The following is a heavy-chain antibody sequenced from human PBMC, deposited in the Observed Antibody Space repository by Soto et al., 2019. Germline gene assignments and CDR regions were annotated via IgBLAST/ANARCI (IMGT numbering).Heavy chain of an antibody. CDR3: AKEVTGGGAFDY. J-gene: IGHJ4*02. V-gene: IGHV3-23*01. D-gene: IGHD3-16*01. CDR2: IVNTGDTT. CDR1: GCTFSSYA. Sequence: EVLLLESGGGLVQPGGSLRLSCAASGCTFSSYAMSWVRQAPGEGLEWVSAIVNTGDTTYYTDSVKGRFTISRDNSKNTVFLQMNSLRAEDTAVYYCAKEVTGGGAFDYWGQGSLVTVSS.